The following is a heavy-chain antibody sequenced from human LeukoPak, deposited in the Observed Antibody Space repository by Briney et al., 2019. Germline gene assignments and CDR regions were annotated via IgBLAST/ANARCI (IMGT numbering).Heavy chain of an antibody. CDR2: INYSGST. V-gene: IGHV4-34*01. J-gene: IGHJ4*02. D-gene: IGHD2-2*01. CDR3: AGNQQLYCSSTSCYVYYFDY. CDR1: GGSFSGYY. Sequence: SETLSLTCAVYGGSFSGYYWSWIRQPPGKGLEWIGEINYSGSTNYNPSLKSRVTISVDTSKNQFSLKLSSVTAADTAVYYCAGNQQLYCSSTSCYVYYFDYWGQGTLVTVSS.